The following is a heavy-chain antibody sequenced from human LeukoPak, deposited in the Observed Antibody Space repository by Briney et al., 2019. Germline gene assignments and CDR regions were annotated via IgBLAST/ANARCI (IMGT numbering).Heavy chain of an antibody. V-gene: IGHV1-69*01. J-gene: IGHJ6*03. CDR3: ARVGSRYMDV. CDR2: IIPIFGTA. CDR1: GGTFSSYA. D-gene: IGHD3-10*01. Sequence: GSSVKVSCKASGGTFSSYAISWVRQAPGQGLEWMGGIIPIFGTANYAQKFQGRVTITADESTSTAYMELRSLRSDDTAVYYCARVGSRYMDVWGKGTTVTVSS.